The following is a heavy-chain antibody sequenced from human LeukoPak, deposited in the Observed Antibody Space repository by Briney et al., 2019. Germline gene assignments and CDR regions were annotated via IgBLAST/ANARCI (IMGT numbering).Heavy chain of an antibody. D-gene: IGHD1-20*01. CDR1: GGSISSSSYY. CDR3: ARGYNYAFDY. CDR2: IYYSGST. J-gene: IGHJ4*02. Sequence: SETLSLTCTVSGGSISSSSYYWGWIRQPPGKGLEWIGSIYYSGSTNYNPSLKSRVTMSVDTSKIQFSLKLSSVTAADTAVYYCARGYNYAFDYWGQGTLVTVSS. V-gene: IGHV4-39*07.